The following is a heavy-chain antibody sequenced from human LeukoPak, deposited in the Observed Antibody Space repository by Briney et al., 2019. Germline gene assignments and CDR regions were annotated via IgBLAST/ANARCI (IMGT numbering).Heavy chain of an antibody. J-gene: IGHJ4*02. CDR3: ARGPGKASFDY. V-gene: IGHV4-39*07. D-gene: IGHD3-10*01. CDR1: GGSTSSSSYY. Sequence: SETLSLTCTVSGGSTSSSSYYWGWIRQPPGKGLEWIGSIYYSGSTYYNPSLKSRVTISVDTSKNQFSLKLSSVTAADTAVYYCARGPGKASFDYWGQGTLVTVSS. CDR2: IYYSGST.